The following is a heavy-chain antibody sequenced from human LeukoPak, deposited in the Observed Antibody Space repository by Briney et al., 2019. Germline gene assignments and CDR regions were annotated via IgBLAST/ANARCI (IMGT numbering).Heavy chain of an antibody. J-gene: IGHJ4*02. CDR1: GGSISSYY. D-gene: IGHD6-19*01. Sequence: PSETLSLTCTVSGGSISSYYWSWIRQPPGKGLEWIGYIYYSGSTNYNPSLKSRVTISVDTSKNQFSLKLSSVTAADTAVYYCARRARDSGWYQGPFDYWGQGTLVTVSS. V-gene: IGHV4-59*08. CDR3: ARRARDSGWYQGPFDY. CDR2: IYYSGST.